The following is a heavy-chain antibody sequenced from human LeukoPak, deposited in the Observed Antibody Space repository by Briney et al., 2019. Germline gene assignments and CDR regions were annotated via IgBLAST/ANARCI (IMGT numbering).Heavy chain of an antibody. CDR1: GFTFRNYA. Sequence: GGSLRLSCAASGFTFRNYAMSWVRQAPGKGLEGVSTISATGASTYYADSVKGRFTISRDNSKNTLYVQMNSLRAEDTAVYYCAKGWTSGFDYWGQGTLVTVSS. J-gene: IGHJ4*02. CDR2: ISATGAST. D-gene: IGHD2-15*01. V-gene: IGHV3-23*01. CDR3: AKGWTSGFDY.